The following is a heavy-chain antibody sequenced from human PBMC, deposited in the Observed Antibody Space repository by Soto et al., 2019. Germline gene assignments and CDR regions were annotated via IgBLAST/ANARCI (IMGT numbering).Heavy chain of an antibody. CDR1: GGTFSSYA. J-gene: IGHJ4*02. V-gene: IGHV1-69*01. CDR3: ARSRRSVGVYFDY. Sequence: QVQLVQSGAEVKKPGSSVKVSCKASGGTFSSYAISWVRQAPGQGLEWMGGIIPSFGTANYAQKFQGRVTINADESTSTAYMELSRLRSEDTAVFYCARSRRSVGVYFDYWGQGTLVTVSS. D-gene: IGHD1-26*01. CDR2: IIPSFGTA.